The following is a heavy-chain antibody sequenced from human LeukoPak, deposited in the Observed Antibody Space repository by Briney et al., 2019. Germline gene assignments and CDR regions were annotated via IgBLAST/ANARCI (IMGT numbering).Heavy chain of an antibody. V-gene: IGHV3-21*01. D-gene: IGHD4-23*01. J-gene: IGHJ4*02. CDR1: GFTFSSYS. CDR3: ASDMTTVVPGVY. Sequence: GGSLRLSCAASGFTFSSYSMNWVRQAPGKGVEWVSSISSSSSYIYYADSVKGRFTISRDNAKNSLYLQMNSLRAEDTAVYYCASDMTTVVPGVYWGQGTLVTVSS. CDR2: ISSSSSYI.